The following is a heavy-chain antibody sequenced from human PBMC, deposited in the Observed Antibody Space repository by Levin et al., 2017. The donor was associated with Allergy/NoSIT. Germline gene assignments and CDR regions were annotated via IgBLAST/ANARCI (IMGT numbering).Heavy chain of an antibody. D-gene: IGHD6-13*01. CDR2: IYYSGST. V-gene: IGHV4-39*01. J-gene: IGHJ4*02. CDR1: GGSISSSSYY. CDR3: ARPLHSSSGSFDY. Sequence: SQTLSLTCTVSGGSISSSSYYWGWIRQPPGKGLEWIGSIYYSGSTYYNPSLKSRVTISVDTSENQFSLKLTSVTAADTAVYYCARPLHSSSGSFDYWGQGTLVTVSS.